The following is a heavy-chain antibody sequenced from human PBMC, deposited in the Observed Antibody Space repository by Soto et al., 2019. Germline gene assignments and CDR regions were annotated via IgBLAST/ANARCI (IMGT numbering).Heavy chain of an antibody. CDR3: AKDSGYDLRYYFDY. Sequence: GGSLRLSCAASGFTFSSYGMHWVRQATGKGLEWVAVISYDGSNKYYADSVKGRFTISRDNSKNTLYLQMNSLRAEDTAVYYCAKDSGYDLRYYFDYWGQGTLVTVSS. CDR2: ISYDGSNK. D-gene: IGHD5-12*01. CDR1: GFTFSSYG. V-gene: IGHV3-30*18. J-gene: IGHJ4*02.